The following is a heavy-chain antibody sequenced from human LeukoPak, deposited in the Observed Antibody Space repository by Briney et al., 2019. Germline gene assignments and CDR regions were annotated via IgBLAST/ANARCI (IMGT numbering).Heavy chain of an antibody. J-gene: IGHJ2*01. Sequence: KSSETLSLTCAVSGGSISNYCWSWICQPPGRGLEWIGEINHSGSTNYNPSLKSRVTISVYTSKNQFSLKLSSVTAADTAVYYCASDSDNFYLRFIEPCGPGTLVTVSS. CDR3: ASDSDNFYLRFIEP. D-gene: IGHD3-22*01. V-gene: IGHV4-34*01. CDR2: INHSGST. CDR1: GGSISNYC.